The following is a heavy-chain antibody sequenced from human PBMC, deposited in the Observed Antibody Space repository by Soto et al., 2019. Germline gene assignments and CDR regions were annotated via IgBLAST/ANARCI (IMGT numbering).Heavy chain of an antibody. J-gene: IGHJ4*02. CDR3: ARAVGGPTSNLDY. CDR2: INAGNGNK. D-gene: IGHD3-16*01. CDR1: GYTFTSYA. Sequence: QVQLVQSGAEEKKPGASVKVSCKASGYTFTSYAMQWVRQAPGQRLEWMGWINAGNGNKKYSQKCQGIVTITGDTSASTAYMELSSLRSEDTAVYYCARAVGGPTSNLDYWGQGTLVTVSS. V-gene: IGHV1-3*05.